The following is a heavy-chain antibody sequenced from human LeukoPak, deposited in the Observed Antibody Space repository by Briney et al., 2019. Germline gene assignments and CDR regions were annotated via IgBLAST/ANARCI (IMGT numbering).Heavy chain of an antibody. CDR3: ARDSEDYYDSSGYSAFDY. D-gene: IGHD3-22*01. J-gene: IGHJ4*02. V-gene: IGHV3-48*01. CDR1: GFTFSRYA. Sequence: GGSLRLSCAASGFTFSRYAMNWVRQTPGKVLEWVSYISSSSSTIYYADSVKGRFTISRDNAKNSLYLQMNSLRAEDTAVYYCARDSEDYYDSSGYSAFDYWGQGTLVTVSS. CDR2: ISSSSSTI.